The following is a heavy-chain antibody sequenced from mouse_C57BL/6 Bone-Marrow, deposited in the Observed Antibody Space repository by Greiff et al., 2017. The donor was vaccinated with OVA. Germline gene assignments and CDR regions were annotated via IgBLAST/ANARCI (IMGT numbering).Heavy chain of an antibody. V-gene: IGHV5-6*01. CDR3: ARDGGYYYAMDY. Sequence: EVQGVESGGDLVKPGGSLKLSCAASGFTFSSYGMSWVRQTPDKRLEWVATISSGGSYTYYPDSVKGRFTISRDNAKNTLYLQMSSLKSEDTAMYYCARDGGYYYAMDYWGQGTSVTVSS. CDR1: GFTFSSYG. J-gene: IGHJ4*01. CDR2: ISSGGSYT.